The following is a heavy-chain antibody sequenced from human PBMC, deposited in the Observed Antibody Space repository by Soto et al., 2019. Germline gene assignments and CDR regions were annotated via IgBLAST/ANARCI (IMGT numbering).Heavy chain of an antibody. J-gene: IGHJ5*02. CDR3: ARMASFGTLNWFDP. V-gene: IGHV1-8*02. D-gene: IGHD3-16*01. CDR1: GYTFINYD. CDR2: MNPGSGKT. Sequence: QVQLVQCGAEVKEPGASVRVSCKASGYTFINYDISWVRQATGQELEWMGWMNPGSGKTGYANKFQGRVTMTRDASTSTANLELSSLTSEDTDVYYCARMASFGTLNWFDPWGQGTLVTVSS.